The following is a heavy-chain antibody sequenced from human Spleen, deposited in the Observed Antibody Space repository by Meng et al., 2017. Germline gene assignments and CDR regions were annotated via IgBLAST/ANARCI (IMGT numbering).Heavy chain of an antibody. D-gene: IGHD5-12*01. CDR1: GYTFTGYY. V-gene: IGHV1-2*02. CDR2: INPNSDVT. Sequence: ASVKVSCKASGYTFTGYYMHWVRQAPGQGLEWMGWINPNSDVTNYAQKFQGRVTMTRDTSISTAYLELSSLRSDDTAVYYCARVVYSGWARRYYGLDVWGQGTTVTVSS. CDR3: ARVVYSGWARRYYGLDV. J-gene: IGHJ6*02.